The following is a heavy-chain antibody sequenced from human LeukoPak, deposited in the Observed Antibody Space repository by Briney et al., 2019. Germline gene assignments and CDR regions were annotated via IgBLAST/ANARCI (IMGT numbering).Heavy chain of an antibody. CDR2: ISGSGGST. CDR1: GFTFSSYA. D-gene: IGHD4-23*01. CDR3: AKTTAFYGGSYYFDY. V-gene: IGHV3-23*01. J-gene: IGHJ4*02. Sequence: GGSLRLSCAASGFTFSSYAMTWVRQAPGKGLEWVSAISGSGGSTYYADSVKGRFTISRDNSKNTLYLQMNSLRAEDTAVYYCAKTTAFYGGSYYFDYWGQGTLVTVSS.